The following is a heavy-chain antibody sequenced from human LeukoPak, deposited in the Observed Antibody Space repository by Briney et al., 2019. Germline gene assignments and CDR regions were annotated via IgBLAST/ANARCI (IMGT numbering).Heavy chain of an antibody. CDR3: ARPASSGSYDGAFDI. CDR1: GGSISNSSYY. J-gene: IGHJ3*02. D-gene: IGHD1-26*01. V-gene: IGHV4-39*01. CDR2: LYYSGNT. Sequence: SETLSLACTVSGGSISNSSYYWGWIRQSPGKGLEWIGSLYYSGNTYYNPSLKRRVTISVDTAKNQVSLNLNSVTAADTAVYYCARPASSGSYDGAFDIWGQGTMVTVSS.